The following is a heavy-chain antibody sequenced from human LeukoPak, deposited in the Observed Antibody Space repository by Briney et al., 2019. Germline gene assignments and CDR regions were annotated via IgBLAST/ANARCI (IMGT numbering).Heavy chain of an antibody. CDR3: ARAWDGSGWPIAY. J-gene: IGHJ4*02. V-gene: IGHV3-7*05. CDR1: EFTFSRYW. D-gene: IGHD6-19*01. Sequence: GGSLRLSCAASEFTFSRYWMSWVRQAPGKGLEWVANIKTDGSEKYYVDSLKGRFIISRDNAKNTLYLQMNSLRAEDTAVYYCARAWDGSGWPIAYWGQGPLVTVS. CDR2: IKTDGSEK.